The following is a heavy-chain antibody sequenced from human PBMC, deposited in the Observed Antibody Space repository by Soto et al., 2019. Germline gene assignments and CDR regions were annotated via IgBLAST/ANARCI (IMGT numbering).Heavy chain of an antibody. CDR3: AREVGEVDYSSSSDAFDI. Sequence: QVQLQESGPGLVKPSQTLSLTCSVSGGSISSGDYYWSWIRQPPGKGLAWVAYIYYSGIIYYNPSLTSRVTMSRDTSKNQFFLNLDSVIAADTAVYYCAREVGEVDYSSSSDAFDIWGQGTMVTVSS. CDR2: IYYSGII. V-gene: IGHV4-30-4*01. D-gene: IGHD6-6*01. CDR1: GGSISSGDYY. J-gene: IGHJ3*02.